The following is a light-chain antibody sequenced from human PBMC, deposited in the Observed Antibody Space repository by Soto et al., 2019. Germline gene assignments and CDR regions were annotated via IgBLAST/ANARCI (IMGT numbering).Light chain of an antibody. CDR3: SAWDDNLSAVV. CDR1: SSNIGKNT. V-gene: IGLV1-44*01. Sequence: QSVLTQPPSTSGTPGQRVIISCSGGSSNIGKNTVNWYQQRLPGTAPKLLIYKSNQRPSEVPDRISGSKSGTSASLAISGLQSEDEADYYCSAWDDNLSAVVFGGGTKLTVL. CDR2: KSN. J-gene: IGLJ3*02.